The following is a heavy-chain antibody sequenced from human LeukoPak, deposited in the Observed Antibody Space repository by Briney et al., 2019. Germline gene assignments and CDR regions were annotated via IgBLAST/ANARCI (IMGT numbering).Heavy chain of an antibody. V-gene: IGHV4-31*03. CDR3: ARGRYCSSTSCYPGSFDY. CDR1: GGSISSGGYY. CDR2: IYYSGST. J-gene: IGHJ4*02. Sequence: SETLSLTCTVSGGSISSGGYYWSWIRQHPGKGLEWIGYIYYSGSTYYNPSLKSRVTISVDTSKNQFSLKLSSVTAADTAVYYCARGRYCSSTSCYPGSFDYWGQGTLVTVSS. D-gene: IGHD2-2*01.